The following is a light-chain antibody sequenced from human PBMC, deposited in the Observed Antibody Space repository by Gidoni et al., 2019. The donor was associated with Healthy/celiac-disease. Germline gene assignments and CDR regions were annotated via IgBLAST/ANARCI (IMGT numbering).Light chain of an antibody. CDR2: GNS. CDR1: SSNIGAGSD. J-gene: IGLJ1*01. CDR3: QSYDSSLSGYV. Sequence: QSVLTQPPSVSGAPGQRVTISCTRCSSNIGAGSDVHWYQQLPGTAPKLLIYGNSNRPSGVPDRFSGSKSGTSASLAITGLQAEDEADYYCQSYDSSLSGYVFGTGTKVTGL. V-gene: IGLV1-40*01.